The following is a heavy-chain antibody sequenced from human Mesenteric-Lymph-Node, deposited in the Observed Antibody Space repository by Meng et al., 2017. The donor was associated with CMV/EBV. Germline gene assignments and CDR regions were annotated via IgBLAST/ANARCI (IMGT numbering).Heavy chain of an antibody. J-gene: IGHJ4*02. Sequence: ESLKTSCSASGFTFRYYAMSWVRQAPGKGLEWVSAITDSGGDTYHADSVEGPFTISRNHPKNTLSLQMNSLRAEDTAVYYCAKGSAASRPYHFDYWGQGTLVTVSS. CDR2: ITDSGGDT. D-gene: IGHD3-3*01. CDR3: AKGSAASRPYHFDY. CDR1: GFTFRYYA. V-gene: IGHV3-23*01.